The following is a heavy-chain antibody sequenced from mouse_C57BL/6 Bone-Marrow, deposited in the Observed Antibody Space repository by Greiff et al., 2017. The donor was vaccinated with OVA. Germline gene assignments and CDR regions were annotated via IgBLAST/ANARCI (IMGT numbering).Heavy chain of an antibody. CDR1: GFTFSSYA. V-gene: IGHV5-4*03. J-gene: IGHJ1*03. CDR3: ARGRGWYFGV. Sequence: DVKLVESGGGLVKPGGSLKLSCAASGFTFSSYAMSWVRQTPEKRLEWVATISDGGSYTYYPDNVKGRFTISRDNAKNNLYLQMSHLKSEDTAMYYCARGRGWYFGVWGTGTTVTVSS. CDR2: ISDGGSYT.